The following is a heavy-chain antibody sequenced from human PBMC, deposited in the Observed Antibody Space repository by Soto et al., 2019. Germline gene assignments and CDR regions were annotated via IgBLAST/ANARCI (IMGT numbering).Heavy chain of an antibody. J-gene: IGHJ4*02. CDR1: GGIFSSYA. D-gene: IGHD3-22*01. CDR2: IIPIFGTA. CDR3: ARDSSLPYYYDSSGYDPLFDY. V-gene: IGHV1-69*12. Sequence: QVQLVQSGAEVKKPGSSVKVSCKASGGIFSSYAISWVRQAPGQGLEWMGGIIPIFGTANYAQKFQGRVTITADESTSTAYMELSSLRSEDTAVYYCARDSSLPYYYDSSGYDPLFDYWGQGTLVTVSS.